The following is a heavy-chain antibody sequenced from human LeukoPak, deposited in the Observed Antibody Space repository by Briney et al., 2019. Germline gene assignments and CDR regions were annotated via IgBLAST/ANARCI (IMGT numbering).Heavy chain of an antibody. J-gene: IGHJ4*02. CDR1: GGPIIASY. CDR3: ARVRFYDTTGYSTSYYLDY. D-gene: IGHD3-22*01. Sequence: PSETLSLTCAVSGGPIIASYWSWIRQPPGKGLEWIGYTHYSGTGNYNPSLKSRVTISIDTSKNRFSLRLPSVTAADPAVYYCARVRFYDTTGYSTSYYLDYWGQGALVTVSS. CDR2: THYSGTG. V-gene: IGHV4-59*01.